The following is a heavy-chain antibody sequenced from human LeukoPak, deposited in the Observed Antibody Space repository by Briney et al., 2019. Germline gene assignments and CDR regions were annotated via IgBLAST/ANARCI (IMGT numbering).Heavy chain of an antibody. CDR1: GGSISSSSYY. CDR2: IYYSGST. J-gene: IGHJ6*03. Sequence: SETLSLTCTVSGGSISSSSYYWDWIRQPPGKGLEWIGSIYYSGSTYYNPSLKSRLTISVDRTKNQFSLKLSSVTAADTAVYYCARAVGSGSFQTYYYYMDVWGKGTTVTISS. CDR3: ARAVGSGSFQTYYYYMDV. D-gene: IGHD3-10*01. V-gene: IGHV4-39*01.